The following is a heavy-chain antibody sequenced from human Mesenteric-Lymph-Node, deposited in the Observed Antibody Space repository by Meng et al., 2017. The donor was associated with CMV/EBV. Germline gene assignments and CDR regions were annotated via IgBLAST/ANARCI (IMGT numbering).Heavy chain of an antibody. D-gene: IGHD2-15*01. V-gene: IGHV3-23*01. Sequence: GGPLRLSCAASGFTFSTYAMNWVRQAPGKGLEWVSGISGSGGKTYYADSVKGRFTISRDKSKNTLHLQMNSLRVDDTAVYYCAKEVVGARGFDYWGLGTLVTVSS. J-gene: IGHJ4*02. CDR3: AKEVVGARGFDY. CDR1: GFTFSTYA. CDR2: ISGSGGKT.